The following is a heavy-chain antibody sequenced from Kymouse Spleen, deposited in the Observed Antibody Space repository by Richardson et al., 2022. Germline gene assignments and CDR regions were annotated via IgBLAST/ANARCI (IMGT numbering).Heavy chain of an antibody. D-gene: IGHD3-3*01. CDR3: ARDQYDFWSGYYDYYYYGMDV. V-gene: IGHV3-21*03. CDR1: GFTFSSYS. J-gene: IGHJ6*02. Sequence: EVQLVESGGGLVKPGGSLRLSCAASGFTFSSYSMNWVRQAPGKGLEWVSSISSSSSYIYYADSVKGRFTISRDNAKNSLYLQMNSLRAEDTAVYYCARDQYDFWSGYYDYYYYGMDVWGQGTTVTVSS. CDR2: ISSSSSYI.